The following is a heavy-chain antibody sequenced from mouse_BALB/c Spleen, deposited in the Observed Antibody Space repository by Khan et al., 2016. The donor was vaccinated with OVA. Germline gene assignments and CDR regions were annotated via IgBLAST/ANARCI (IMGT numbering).Heavy chain of an antibody. CDR2: IWAGGST. Sequence: QVQLKQSGPGLVAPSQSLSITCTVSGFSLTSYGVHWVRQPPGKGLEWLGVIWAGGSTNYNSALMSRLSISKDNSKSQVFLKMNRQQTDDTAMYYCARLVDIWGQGTTLTVSS. CDR1: GFSLTSYG. CDR3: ARLVDI. D-gene: IGHD1-3*01. J-gene: IGHJ2*01. V-gene: IGHV2-9*02.